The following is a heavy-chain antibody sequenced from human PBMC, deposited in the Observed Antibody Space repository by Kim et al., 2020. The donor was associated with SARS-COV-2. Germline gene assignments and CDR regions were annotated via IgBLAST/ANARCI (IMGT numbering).Heavy chain of an antibody. CDR1: GFTFSSYW. CDR2: IKQDGSEK. V-gene: IGHV3-7*03. D-gene: IGHD3-3*01. J-gene: IGHJ4*02. CDR3: ARDGRCFWSGYQTVDY. Sequence: GGSLRLSCAASGFTFSSYWMSWVRQAPGKGLEWVANIKQDGSEKYYVDSVKGRFTISRDNAKNSLYLQMNSLRAEDTAVYYCARDGRCFWSGYQTVDYWGQGTLVTVSS.